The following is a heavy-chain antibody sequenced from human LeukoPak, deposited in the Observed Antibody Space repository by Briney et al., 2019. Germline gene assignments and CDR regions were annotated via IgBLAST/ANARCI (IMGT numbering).Heavy chain of an antibody. J-gene: IGHJ4*02. Sequence: GGSLRLSCAASGFTFRNYCMTWVRQVPGKGLEWVASIKQDESEKYFLDSVKGRFTISRDNAENSLYLQMNSLRAEDTAVYYCARVYYQDSGTSYRHLDYWGQGTLVTVSS. CDR2: IKQDESEK. V-gene: IGHV3-7*01. CDR3: ARVYYQDSGTSYRHLDY. D-gene: IGHD3-22*01. CDR1: GFTFRNYC.